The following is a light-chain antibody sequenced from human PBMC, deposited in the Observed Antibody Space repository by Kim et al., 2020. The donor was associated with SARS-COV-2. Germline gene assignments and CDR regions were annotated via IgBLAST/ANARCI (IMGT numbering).Light chain of an antibody. J-gene: IGKJ1*01. CDR3: QQSYSTPWT. CDR2: AAS. V-gene: IGKV1-39*01. CDR1: QSISSY. Sequence: ASVGDRVTITCRASQSISSYLNWYQQKPGKAPRLLIDAASSLQGGVPSRFSGSGSGTDFTLTISSLQPEDFATYYCQQSYSTPWTFGQGTKVDIK.